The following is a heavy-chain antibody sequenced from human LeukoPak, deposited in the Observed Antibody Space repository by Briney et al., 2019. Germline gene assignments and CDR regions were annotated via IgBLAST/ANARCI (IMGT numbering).Heavy chain of an antibody. Sequence: GESLRLSCAASGFTFTNYWMTWVRQAPGKGLEWVANIKQDGSEKYYVDSVKGRFTISRDNAKNSLYLQMNSLRAEDTAVYYCAREYVGYDLAFDYWGQGTLVTVSS. V-gene: IGHV3-7*01. CDR2: IKQDGSEK. J-gene: IGHJ4*02. CDR1: GFTFTNYW. CDR3: AREYVGYDLAFDY. D-gene: IGHD5-12*01.